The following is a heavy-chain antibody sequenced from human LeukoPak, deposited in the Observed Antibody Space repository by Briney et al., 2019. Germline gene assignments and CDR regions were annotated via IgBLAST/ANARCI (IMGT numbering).Heavy chain of an antibody. D-gene: IGHD1-26*01. J-gene: IGHJ4*02. CDR1: GFTFSSYE. CDR2: ISSSGSTI. Sequence: GGSLRLSCAASGFTFSSYEMNWVRQAPGMGLEWLSYISSSGSTIYYADSVKGRFTISRDNAKNSLYLQMNSLRAEDTALYYCARASGSYIPFDYWGQGTLVTVSS. V-gene: IGHV3-48*03. CDR3: ARASGSYIPFDY.